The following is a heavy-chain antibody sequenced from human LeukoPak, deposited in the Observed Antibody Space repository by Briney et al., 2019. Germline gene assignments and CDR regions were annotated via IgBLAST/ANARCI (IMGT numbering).Heavy chain of an antibody. J-gene: IGHJ5*02. Sequence: ASGTLSLTCAVSGGSIDSSFWWSWVRQPPGKGLEWIGEIHHSGTTNYNPSLKSRVTISVDTSKNQFSLKLSSVTAADTAVYYCARGRDDGDWFDPWGQGTLVTVSS. V-gene: IGHV4-4*02. CDR1: GGSIDSSFW. CDR2: IHHSGTT. CDR3: ARGRDDGDWFDP. D-gene: IGHD3-16*01.